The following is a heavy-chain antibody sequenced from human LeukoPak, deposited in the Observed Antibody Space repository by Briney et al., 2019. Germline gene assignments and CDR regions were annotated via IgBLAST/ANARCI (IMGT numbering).Heavy chain of an antibody. CDR2: INPNSGGT. CDR1: GYTFTGYY. CDR3: ARDPNYDYVWGSYQTGDY. V-gene: IGHV1-2*02. Sequence: ASVKVSCKASGYTFTGYYMHWVRQAPGQGLEWMGWINPNSGGTNYAQKFQGRVTMTRDTSISTAYMELSRLRSDDTAVYYCARDPNYDYVWGSYQTGDYWGQGTLVTVSS. J-gene: IGHJ4*02. D-gene: IGHD3-16*02.